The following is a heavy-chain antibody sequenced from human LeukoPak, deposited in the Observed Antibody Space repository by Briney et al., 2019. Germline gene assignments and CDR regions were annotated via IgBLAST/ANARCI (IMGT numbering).Heavy chain of an antibody. CDR1: GGSFSGYY. Sequence: SETLSLTCAVYGGSFSGYYWSWIRQPPGKGLEWIGEINHSGSTNYNPSLKSRVTISVDTSKNQFSLKLSSVTAADTAVYYCARVTTHYYYYYGMDVGGQGTTVTVSS. CDR3: ARVTTHYYYYYGMDV. D-gene: IGHD4-11*01. J-gene: IGHJ6*02. CDR2: INHSGST. V-gene: IGHV4-34*01.